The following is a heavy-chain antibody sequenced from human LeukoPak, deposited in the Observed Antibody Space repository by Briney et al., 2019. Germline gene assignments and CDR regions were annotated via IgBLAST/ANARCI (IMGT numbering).Heavy chain of an antibody. CDR1: GYTFTRYG. D-gene: IGHD3-22*01. Sequence: ASVKVSFKASGYTFTRYGISWVRQAPGQGLEWMGWINPNNGNTNYVRKLQGRVTMTTDTSTSTAYMDLRSLRSDDTAVYYCARVGYDSSGRHRYAFDIWGQGTMVTVSS. CDR3: ARVGYDSSGRHRYAFDI. V-gene: IGHV1-18*01. J-gene: IGHJ3*02. CDR2: INPNNGNT.